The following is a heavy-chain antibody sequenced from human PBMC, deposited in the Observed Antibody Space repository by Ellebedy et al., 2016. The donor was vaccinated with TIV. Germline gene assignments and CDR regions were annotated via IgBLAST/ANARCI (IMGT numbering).Heavy chain of an antibody. CDR3: ASGVTDRH. V-gene: IGHV4-34*01. Sequence: SETLSLTCAVYGGSLSGYYWAWIRQPPGKGLEWIGEINYSGSTNYNPSLKSRVTVSLDTSRNQVSLKLTSVTAADTAVYYCASGVTDRHWGQGTLVIVSS. J-gene: IGHJ1*01. CDR1: GGSLSGYY. CDR2: INYSGST. D-gene: IGHD3-16*02.